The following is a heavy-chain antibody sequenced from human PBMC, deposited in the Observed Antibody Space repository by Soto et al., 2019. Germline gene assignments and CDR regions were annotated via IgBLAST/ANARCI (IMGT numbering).Heavy chain of an antibody. CDR1: GFTFSSYS. Sequence: PVGSLRLSCAASGFTFSSYSMNWVRQAPGKGLEWVSSISSSSSYIYYADSVKGRFTISGDNAKNSLYLQMNSLRAEDTAVYYCARIPMGISAWFDPWGQGTLVTVSS. D-gene: IGHD1-26*01. J-gene: IGHJ5*02. CDR3: ARIPMGISAWFDP. CDR2: ISSSSSYI. V-gene: IGHV3-21*01.